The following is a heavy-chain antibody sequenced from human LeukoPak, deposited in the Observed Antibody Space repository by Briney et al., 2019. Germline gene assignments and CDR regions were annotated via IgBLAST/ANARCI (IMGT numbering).Heavy chain of an antibody. CDR2: IYTSGST. V-gene: IGHV4-4*07. J-gene: IGHJ4*02. Sequence: SETLSLTCTVSGGSISSYYWSWIRQPAGKGLEWIGRIYTSGSTNYNPSLKSRVTMSVDTSKNQFSLKLSSVTAAATAVSYCARSPVTERWLQLETYFDYWGQGTLVTVSS. CDR3: ARSPVTERWLQLETYFDY. D-gene: IGHD5-24*01. CDR1: GGSISSYY.